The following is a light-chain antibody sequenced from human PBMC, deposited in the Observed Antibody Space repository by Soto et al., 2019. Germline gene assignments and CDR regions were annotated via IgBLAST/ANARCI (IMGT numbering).Light chain of an antibody. CDR1: QSISSW. Sequence: DIQMTQSPSTLSASVGDRVTITCRAIQSISSWLAWYQQKPGKAPKLLIYKASSLESGVRSRFSGSGSGTELTLTISSLQPDDFATYYCQHYNSYSPTWTFGQGTKVEIK. J-gene: IGKJ1*01. V-gene: IGKV1-5*03. CDR3: QHYNSYSPTWT. CDR2: KAS.